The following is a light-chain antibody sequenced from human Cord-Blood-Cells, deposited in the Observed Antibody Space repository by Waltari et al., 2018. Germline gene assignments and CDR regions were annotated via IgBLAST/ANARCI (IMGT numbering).Light chain of an antibody. J-gene: IGLJ3*02. CDR2: DVS. V-gene: IGLV2-14*01. Sequence: QSALTQPASVSGSPGQSITISCTGTSSDGGGYNYVSWYQQHPGKATKLMIYDVSTRPSGVCNRFSGSKSGNTASLTISGLQAEDEADYYCSSYTSSSTLGVFGGGTKLTVL. CDR3: SSYTSSSTLGV. CDR1: SSDGGGYNY.